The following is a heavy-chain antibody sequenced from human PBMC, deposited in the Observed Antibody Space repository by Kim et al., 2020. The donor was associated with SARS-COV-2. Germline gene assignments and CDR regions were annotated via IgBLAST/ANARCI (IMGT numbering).Heavy chain of an antibody. CDR2: IWYDGSNK. J-gene: IGHJ4*02. Sequence: GGSLRLSCAASGFTFSSYGMHWVRQAPGKGLEWVAVIWYDGSNKYYADSVKGRFTISRDNSKNTLYLQMNSLRAEDTAVYYCARGAPKLYYYDSNKYYFDYWGQGTLGTVSS. V-gene: IGHV3-33*01. CDR1: GFTFSSYG. D-gene: IGHD3-22*01. CDR3: ARGAPKLYYYDSNKYYFDY.